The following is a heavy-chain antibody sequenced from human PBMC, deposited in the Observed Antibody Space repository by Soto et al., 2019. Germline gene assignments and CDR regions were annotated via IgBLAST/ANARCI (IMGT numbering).Heavy chain of an antibody. CDR1: GDSIKTYY. V-gene: IGHV4-4*09. CDR3: ARSIVTPSAMFDH. J-gene: IGHJ5*02. Sequence: PSETLSLTCTVSGDSIKTYYWSWIRQPPGKCLEWIGYIYRTGNTTYNPSLNSRATISLDEPNNQFSLHLTSVTAADKAVYYCARSIVTPSAMFDHWGQGLLVTVSS. CDR2: IYRTGNT. D-gene: IGHD2-2*01.